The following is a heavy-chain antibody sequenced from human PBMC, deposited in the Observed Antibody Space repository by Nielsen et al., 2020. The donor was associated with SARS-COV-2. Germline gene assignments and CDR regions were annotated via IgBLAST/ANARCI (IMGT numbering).Heavy chain of an antibody. V-gene: IGHV1-46*01. CDR1: GYTFTSYY. CDR3: ARVDYDILTGYYMDV. CDR2: INPSGGST. D-gene: IGHD3-9*01. Sequence: ASVKVSCKASGYTFTSYYMHWVRQAPGQGLEWMGIINPSGGSTSYAQKFQGRVTMTRDTSTSTVYMELSSLRSEDTAVYYCARVDYDILTGYYMDVWGKGTTVTVSS. J-gene: IGHJ6*03.